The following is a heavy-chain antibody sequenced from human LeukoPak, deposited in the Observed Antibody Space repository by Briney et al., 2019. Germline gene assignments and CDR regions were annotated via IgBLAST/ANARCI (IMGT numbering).Heavy chain of an antibody. J-gene: IGHJ4*02. Sequence: GGSLRVSCAASGFTVSSNYMSWVRQAPGKGLEWVSVIYSGGSTYYADSVKGRFTISRDNSKNTLYLQMNSLRAEDTAVYYCARVKYRTKAFDYWGQGTLVTVSS. D-gene: IGHD1/OR15-1a*01. CDR2: IYSGGST. V-gene: IGHV3-53*01. CDR3: ARVKYRTKAFDY. CDR1: GFTVSSNY.